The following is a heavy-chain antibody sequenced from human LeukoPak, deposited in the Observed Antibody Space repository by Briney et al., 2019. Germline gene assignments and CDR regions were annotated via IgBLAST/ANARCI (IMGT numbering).Heavy chain of an antibody. CDR3: ARAQVLRFGDC. D-gene: IGHD3-3*01. CDR2: INHSGSN. J-gene: IGHJ4*02. CDR1: GGSFSGYY. V-gene: IGHV4-34*01. Sequence: SETLSLTFSVHGGSFSGYYWSWIRQPPAKVLELIGEINHSGSNNYNQYLKSRVIISVDTSKNQFYLKLSSVTGADKDVYYWARAQVLRFGDCWGQGNLVTVSS.